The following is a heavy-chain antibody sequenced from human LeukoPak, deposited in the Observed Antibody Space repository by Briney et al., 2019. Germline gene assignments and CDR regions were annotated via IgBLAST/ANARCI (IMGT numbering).Heavy chain of an antibody. V-gene: IGHV3-48*03. Sequence: HPGGSLRLSCAASGFTFSSYEMNWVRQPPGKGLEWVSYISSSGSTIYYADSVKGRFTISRDNAKNSLYLQMNSLRAEDTAVYYCAREFGGGRDYYGMDVWGQGTTVTVSS. CDR3: AREFGGGRDYYGMDV. CDR2: ISSSGSTI. D-gene: IGHD3-10*01. J-gene: IGHJ6*02. CDR1: GFTFSSYE.